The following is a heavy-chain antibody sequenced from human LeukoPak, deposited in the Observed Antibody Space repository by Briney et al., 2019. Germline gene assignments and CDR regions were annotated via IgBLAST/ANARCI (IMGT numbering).Heavy chain of an antibody. Sequence: GGSLRLSCAASGFTFSSYSMNWVRQAPGKGLEWVSSISSSSSYIYYADSVKGRFTISRDNAKNSLYLQMNSLRAEDTAVYYCARGFTIFANMDVWGKGTTVTVSS. CDR2: ISSSSSYI. D-gene: IGHD3-3*01. CDR1: GFTFSSYS. V-gene: IGHV3-21*01. J-gene: IGHJ6*03. CDR3: ARGFTIFANMDV.